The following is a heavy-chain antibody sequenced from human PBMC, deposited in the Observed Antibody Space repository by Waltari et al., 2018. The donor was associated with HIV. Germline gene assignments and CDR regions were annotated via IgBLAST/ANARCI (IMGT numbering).Heavy chain of an antibody. J-gene: IGHJ1*01. Sequence: QAKLVESGGGVVKPGKSLRLSCAASGFKLSDDDMRWIRQAPGTELGGVAPIAVVGSDRNCSGSINARFCVPRDTSRFTLSWHMTRLRFDLTAVCPCASAACLFSSVRAWGALQFWGRGTPVTVSS. V-gene: IGHV3-30*03. CDR1: GFKLSDDD. CDR2: IAVVGSDR. CDR3: ASAACLFSSVRAWGALQF. D-gene: IGHD1-26*01.